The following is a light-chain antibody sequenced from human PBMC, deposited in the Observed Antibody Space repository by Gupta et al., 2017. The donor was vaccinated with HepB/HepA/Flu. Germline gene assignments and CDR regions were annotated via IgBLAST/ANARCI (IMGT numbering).Light chain of an antibody. V-gene: IGKV4-1*01. CDR2: WAS. J-gene: IGKJ1*01. Sequence: DIVMTQPPDSLAVSRGERATINCKSSQSILFTANNKYYLAWYQQKPGQPPKLLIYWASTRESGVPDRFSGSGSGTDFTLTIDSLQAEDVAVYYCQQYYSSPPTFGQGTKVEIK. CDR3: QQYYSSPPT. CDR1: QSILFTANNKYY.